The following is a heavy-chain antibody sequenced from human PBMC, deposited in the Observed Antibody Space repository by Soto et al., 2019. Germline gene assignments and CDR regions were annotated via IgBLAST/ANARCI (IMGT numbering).Heavy chain of an antibody. Sequence: GESLKISCKHSGFNFPTFWIAWVRQMPGKGLEWMGTIYPDDSDTRYSPSFQGQVTISADKSISTAYLQWSSLKASDTAMYYCARTAAAGKYYNGMDVWGQGTTVTVSS. V-gene: IGHV5-51*01. CDR1: GFNFPTFW. CDR3: ARTAAAGKYYNGMDV. D-gene: IGHD6-13*01. CDR2: IYPDDSDT. J-gene: IGHJ6*02.